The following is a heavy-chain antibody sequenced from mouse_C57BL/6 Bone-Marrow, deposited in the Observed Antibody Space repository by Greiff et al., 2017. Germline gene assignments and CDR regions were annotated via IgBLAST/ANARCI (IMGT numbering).Heavy chain of an antibody. CDR2: IYPRSGNT. J-gene: IGHJ3*01. CDR3: ARGTTVVAEGFAY. CDR1: GYTFTSYG. D-gene: IGHD1-1*01. V-gene: IGHV1-81*01. Sequence: VQLQQSGAELARPGASVKLSCKASGYTFTSYGISWVKQRTGQGLEWIGEIYPRSGNTYYNEKFKGKATLTADKSSSTAYMELRSLTSEDSAVYFWARGTTVVAEGFAYWGQGTLVTVSA.